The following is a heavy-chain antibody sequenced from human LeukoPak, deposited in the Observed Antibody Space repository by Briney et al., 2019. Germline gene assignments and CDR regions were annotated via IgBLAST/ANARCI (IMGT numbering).Heavy chain of an antibody. Sequence: ASAKVSCKASGYTFTSYYMHWVRQAPGQGLEWMGIINPSGGSTSYAQKFQGRVTMTTDTSTSTAYMELRSLRSDDTAVYYCARVALRYFGWLLDRADFDYWGQGTLVTVSS. CDR1: GYTFTSYY. V-gene: IGHV1-46*01. CDR2: INPSGGST. CDR3: ARVALRYFGWLLDRADFDY. J-gene: IGHJ4*02. D-gene: IGHD3-9*01.